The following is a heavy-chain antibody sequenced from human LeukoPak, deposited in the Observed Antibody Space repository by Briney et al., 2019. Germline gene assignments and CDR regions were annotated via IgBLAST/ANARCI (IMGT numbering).Heavy chain of an antibody. CDR2: IYSGGST. CDR1: GFTVSSNY. D-gene: IGHD2-21*02. J-gene: IGHJ6*02. CDR3: ARSYCGGDCYSVYYYGMDV. V-gene: IGHV3-53*01. Sequence: GGSLRLSCAASGFTVSSNYMSWVRQAPGKGLEWVSVIYSGGSTYYADSVKGRFTISRDNSKNTLYLQMNSLRAEDTAVYYCARSYCGGDCYSVYYYGMDVWGQGTTVTVSS.